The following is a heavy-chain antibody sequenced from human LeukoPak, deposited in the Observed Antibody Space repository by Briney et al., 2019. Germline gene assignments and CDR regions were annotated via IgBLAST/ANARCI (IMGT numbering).Heavy chain of an antibody. V-gene: IGHV3-66*04. CDR2: IYSGGAT. D-gene: IGHD1-26*01. Sequence: PGGSLRLSCAASGLTVNRAYMSWVRQAPGRGLEWVSVIYSGGATYYSDSVKGRFTISRDNSKNTLYLQMNSLRAEDTAVYYCARPSGSYWYFDLWGRGTLVTVSS. J-gene: IGHJ2*01. CDR3: ARPSGSYWYFDL. CDR1: GLTVNRAY.